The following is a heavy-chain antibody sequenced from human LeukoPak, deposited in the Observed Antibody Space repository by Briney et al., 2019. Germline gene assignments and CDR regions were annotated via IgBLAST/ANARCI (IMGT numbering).Heavy chain of an antibody. J-gene: IGHJ4*02. CDR2: IIPILGIA. CDR3: AGKGGI. D-gene: IGHD6-13*01. V-gene: IGHV1-69*02. Sequence: SVKVSCKAFGYSLTNYYVHWVRQAPGQGLEWMGRIIPILGIANYAQKFQGRVTITADKSTSTAYMKLSSLRSEDTAVYYCAGKGGIWGQGTLVTVSS. CDR1: GYSLTNYY.